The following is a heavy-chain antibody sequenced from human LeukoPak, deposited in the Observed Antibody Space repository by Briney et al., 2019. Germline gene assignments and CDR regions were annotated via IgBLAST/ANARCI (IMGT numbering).Heavy chain of an antibody. V-gene: IGHV7-4-1*02. CDR2: INIKTGNP. D-gene: IGHD1-26*01. Sequence: ASVKVSCKASGYTFTRYAVNWVRQAPGQGLEWMGWINIKTGNPTYGQGFTGRFVFSLDTSVTTAYLQIISLKDEDTAVYYCARGSNSGSYYIWGQGTLVTVSS. J-gene: IGHJ4*02. CDR1: GYTFTRYA. CDR3: ARGSNSGSYYI.